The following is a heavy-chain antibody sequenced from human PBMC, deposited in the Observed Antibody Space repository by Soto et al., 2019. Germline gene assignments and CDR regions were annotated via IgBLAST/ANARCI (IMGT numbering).Heavy chain of an antibody. CDR2: ISGGGSNT. Sequence: QLVESGGNLIQPGGSLRLSCAASGFAVSSNYMTWVRQAPGKGLEWVSGISGGGSNTFYADYVKGRFTISRDNSKNTLLLQMNSLGAEDTAVYYCAKDSNKYSSSLRGRYFDYWGQGIGVTVSS. CDR1: GFAVSSNY. CDR3: AKDSNKYSSSLRGRYFDY. J-gene: IGHJ4*02. D-gene: IGHD4-4*01. V-gene: IGHV3-23*04.